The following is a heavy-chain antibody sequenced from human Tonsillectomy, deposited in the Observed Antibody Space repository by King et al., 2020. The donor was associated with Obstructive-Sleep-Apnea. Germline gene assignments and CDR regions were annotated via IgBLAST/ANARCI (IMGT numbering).Heavy chain of an antibody. V-gene: IGHV4-39*07. CDR1: GGSISSSSYY. J-gene: IGHJ4*02. CDR2: FSYGGRT. CDR3: ARDSGGDEGRIVLRYFDWLF. D-gene: IGHD3-9*01. Sequence: QLQLQESGPGLVKPSETLSLTCTVSGGSISSSSYYWGWIRQPPGKGLEWIGSFSYGGRTYYNPSLKSRVTISVDTSKNQFSLKMSSVTAADTAVYYCARDSGGDEGRIVLRYFDWLFWGQGTLVTVSS.